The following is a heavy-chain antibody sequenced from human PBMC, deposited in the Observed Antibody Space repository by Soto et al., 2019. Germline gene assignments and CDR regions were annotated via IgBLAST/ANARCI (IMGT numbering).Heavy chain of an antibody. CDR2: IIPIFDTA. J-gene: IGHJ6*02. V-gene: IGHV1-69*13. CDR1: GGTFSDFT. CDR3: ATNATPTGYSYGMDV. Sequence: SVKVSCKASGGTFSDFTINWVRQAPGQRLEWMGGIIPIFDTANYAENFQGRVTITADESTSTSFMEVSSLRSEDTAVYYCATNATPTGYSYGMDVWGQGTMVTVSS.